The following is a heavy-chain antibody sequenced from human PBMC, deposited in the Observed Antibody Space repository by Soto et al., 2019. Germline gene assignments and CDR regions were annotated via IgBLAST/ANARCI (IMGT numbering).Heavy chain of an antibody. J-gene: IGHJ4*02. CDR1: GFTFSSYG. V-gene: IGHV3-30*18. Sequence: GGSLRLSCAASGFTFSSYGMHWVRQAPGKGLEWVAVISYDGSNKYYADSVKGRFTISRDNSKNTVYMQMNSLRAEDTAVYYCAKDGNLKYFSVYFDYWGQGTLVTVSS. CDR2: ISYDGSNK. D-gene: IGHD4-4*01. CDR3: AKDGNLKYFSVYFDY.